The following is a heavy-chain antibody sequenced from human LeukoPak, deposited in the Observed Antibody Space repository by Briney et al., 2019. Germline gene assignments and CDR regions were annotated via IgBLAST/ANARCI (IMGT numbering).Heavy chain of an antibody. CDR3: ARHLKGVMTCFDS. D-gene: IGHD2-21*02. CDR2: IYYNGNT. CDR1: RGSISNDY. V-gene: IGHV4-59*08. Sequence: SETLSLTCTVSRGSISNDYWSWLRQPPGKGLEWIGFIYYNGNTKYNPSLESRVSISVDTSKNQFSLSLNSVTAADTALYYCARHLKGVMTCFDSWGQGTLVTVSS. J-gene: IGHJ4*02.